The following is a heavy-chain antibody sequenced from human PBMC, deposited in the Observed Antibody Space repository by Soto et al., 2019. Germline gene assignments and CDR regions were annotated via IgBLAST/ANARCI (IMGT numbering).Heavy chain of an antibody. CDR3: ARARKGSGSDYYYHYGMDV. D-gene: IGHD3-3*01. V-gene: IGHV4-34*01. Sequence: TLSLTCSVYGGSFSDYYWSWIRQPPGKGLEWIGEINHSGSTNYNPSLKSRVTISVHTSKNQFSLKLSSVTAADTAVYYCARARKGSGSDYYYHYGMDVWGKGTTVTVSS. J-gene: IGHJ6*04. CDR2: INHSGST. CDR1: GGSFSDYY.